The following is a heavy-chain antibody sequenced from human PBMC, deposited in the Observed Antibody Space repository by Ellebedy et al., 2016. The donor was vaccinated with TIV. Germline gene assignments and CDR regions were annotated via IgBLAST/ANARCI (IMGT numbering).Heavy chain of an antibody. CDR3: ARRPGGGDGGMDV. CDR1: GYSFTDYW. V-gene: IGHV5-51*01. J-gene: IGHJ6*02. CDR2: IYPGDSDT. Sequence: GESLKISCTGSGYSFTDYWIVWVRQMPGKGLECMGIIYPGDSDTRYSPSVQGQVTISADKSIRTAYLQWSSLKASDTAMYYCARRPGGGDGGMDVWGQGTTVTVSS. D-gene: IGHD5-24*01.